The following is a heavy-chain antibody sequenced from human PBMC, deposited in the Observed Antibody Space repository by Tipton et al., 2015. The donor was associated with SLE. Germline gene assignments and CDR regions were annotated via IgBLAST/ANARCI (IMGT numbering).Heavy chain of an antibody. Sequence: TLSLTCTVSGASVTSYYYTWIRQPPGMALEWIGYVSYSGSTNYNPSLKSRVTISVDTSKNQFSLKLSSVTAADTAVYYCARDKKAPSYHYYYMDVWGKGTTVTVSS. J-gene: IGHJ6*03. V-gene: IGHV4-59*02. CDR3: ARDKKAPSYHYYYMDV. CDR2: VSYSGST. CDR1: GASVTSYY.